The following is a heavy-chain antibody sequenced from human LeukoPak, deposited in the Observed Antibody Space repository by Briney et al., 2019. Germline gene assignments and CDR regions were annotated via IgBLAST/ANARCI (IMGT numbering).Heavy chain of an antibody. CDR2: INHSGST. CDR3: ARRPRLRYFDWFAGSGAFDI. CDR1: GGSFIGFH. Sequence: KPSETLSLTCAVYGGSFIGFHWNWIRQPPGKGLEWIGDINHSGSTNYNPSLKSRVTISVDTSKNQFSLKLSSVTAADTAVYYCARRPRLRYFDWFAGSGAFDIWGQGTMVTVSS. D-gene: IGHD3-9*01. V-gene: IGHV4-34*01. J-gene: IGHJ3*02.